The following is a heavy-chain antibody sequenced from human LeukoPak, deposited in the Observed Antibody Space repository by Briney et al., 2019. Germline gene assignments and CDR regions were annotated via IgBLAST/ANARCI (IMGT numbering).Heavy chain of an antibody. J-gene: IGHJ6*03. D-gene: IGHD6-13*01. Sequence: GGSLRLSCAASGFTFDDYAMHWVRQAPGKGLEWVSAISGSGGSTYYADSVKGRFTISRDNSKNTLYLQMNSLRAEDTAVYYCAKAGEIAADGGGRNPYYYYYMDVWGKGTTVTVSS. V-gene: IGHV3-23*01. CDR1: GFTFDDYA. CDR2: ISGSGGST. CDR3: AKAGEIAADGGGRNPYYYYYMDV.